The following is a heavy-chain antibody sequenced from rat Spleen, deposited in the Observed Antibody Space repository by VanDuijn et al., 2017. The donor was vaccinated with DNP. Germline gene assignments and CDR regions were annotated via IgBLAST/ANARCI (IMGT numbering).Heavy chain of an antibody. J-gene: IGHJ2*01. CDR1: GYTFTTYY. Sequence: QVQLQQSGAELAKPGSSVKISCKASGYTFTTYYISWMKQTTGQGLEYIGYINTGSGSTNYNEKFKGKATLTVDQSSSTAFMQLSSLTPDDSAVYYCARCPFSYYGYNSYYFDYWGQGVMVTVSS. CDR2: INTGSGST. V-gene: IGHV1-43*01. CDR3: ARCPFSYYGYNSYYFDY. D-gene: IGHD1-9*01.